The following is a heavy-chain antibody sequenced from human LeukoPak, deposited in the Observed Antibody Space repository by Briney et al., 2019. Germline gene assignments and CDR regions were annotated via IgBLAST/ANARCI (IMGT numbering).Heavy chain of an antibody. D-gene: IGHD5-12*01. CDR1: GFIFSSYS. CDR2: ISSSSGYI. V-gene: IGHV3-21*01. J-gene: IGHJ5*02. CDR3: ARMEHSGYDLNWFDP. Sequence: GGSLRLSCAASGFIFSSYSMNWVRQAPGKGLEWVSSISSSSGYIYYADSVKGRFTISRDNAKNSLYLRMNSLRADDTAVYYCARMEHSGYDLNWFDPWGQGTLVTVSS.